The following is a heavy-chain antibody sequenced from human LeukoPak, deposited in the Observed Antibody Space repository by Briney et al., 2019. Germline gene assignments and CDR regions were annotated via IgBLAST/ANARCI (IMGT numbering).Heavy chain of an antibody. CDR2: INHSGST. D-gene: IGHD3-10*01. CDR3: ARVTPYYYGSGSSKGFAY. V-gene: IGHV4-34*01. J-gene: IGHJ4*02. Sequence: SETLSLTCAVYGGSFSGYYWSWVRQPPGKGLEWVGEINHSGSTNYNPSLKSRVTISVDTSKNQFSLKLSSVTAADTAVYYCARVTPYYYGSGSSKGFAYWGQGTLVTVSS. CDR1: GGSFSGYY.